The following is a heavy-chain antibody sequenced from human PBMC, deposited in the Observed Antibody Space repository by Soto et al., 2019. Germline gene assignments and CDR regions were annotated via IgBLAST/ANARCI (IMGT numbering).Heavy chain of an antibody. V-gene: IGHV4-30-2*01. CDR2: IYHSGST. CDR3: ALVGGYCSSTSCFDY. CDR1: GGSISSGGYS. Sequence: SETLSLTCAVSGGSISSGGYSWSWIRQPPGKGLEWIGYIYHSGSTYYNPSLKSRVTISVDRSKNQFSLKLSSVTAADTAVYYCALVGGYCSSTSCFDYWGQGTLVTVSS. D-gene: IGHD2-2*01. J-gene: IGHJ4*02.